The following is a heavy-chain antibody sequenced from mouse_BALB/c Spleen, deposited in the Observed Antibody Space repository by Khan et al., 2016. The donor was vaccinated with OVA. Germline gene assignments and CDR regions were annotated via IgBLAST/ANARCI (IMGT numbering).Heavy chain of an antibody. V-gene: IGHV1-77*01. CDR1: GYTFTDYY. D-gene: IGHD1-2*01. CDR2: ISPGSGDT. J-gene: IGHJ3*01. CDR3: ARSNYFGYTFAY. Sequence: VELVESGAELARPGASVKLSCKASGYTFTDYYIHWVKQRTGQGLEWIGEISPGSGDTYYNERFKGKATLTADKSSSTAYMQLSSLTSESSAVYFCARSNYFGYTFAYWGQGTLVTVSA.